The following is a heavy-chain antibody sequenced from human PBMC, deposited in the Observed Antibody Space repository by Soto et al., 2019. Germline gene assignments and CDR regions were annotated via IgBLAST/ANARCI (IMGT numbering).Heavy chain of an antibody. Sequence: ASETLSLTCTVSGGSISSYYWSWIRQPPGKGLEWIGYIYYSGSTNYNPSLKSRVTISVDTSKNQFSLKLSSVTAADTAVYYCARHYGSKRYSSGWLRGFDPWGQGTLVTVSS. CDR2: IYYSGST. D-gene: IGHD6-19*01. CDR3: ARHYGSKRYSSGWLRGFDP. J-gene: IGHJ5*02. V-gene: IGHV4-59*08. CDR1: GGSISSYY.